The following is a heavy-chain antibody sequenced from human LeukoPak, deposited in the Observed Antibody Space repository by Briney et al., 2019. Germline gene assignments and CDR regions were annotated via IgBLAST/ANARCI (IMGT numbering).Heavy chain of an antibody. J-gene: IGHJ3*02. CDR2: IYPHDSDT. CDR1: GYSFTAYW. V-gene: IGHV5-51*01. Sequence: LGGSLKISCKGSGYSFTAYWIGWVRQMPGKGLEWMGIIYPHDSDTRYSPSFQGQVTISADKSISTAYLQWSSLKASDTAMYYCARHKGGRPHGIEIWGQGTMVTVSS. CDR3: ARHKGGRPHGIEI. D-gene: IGHD3-16*01.